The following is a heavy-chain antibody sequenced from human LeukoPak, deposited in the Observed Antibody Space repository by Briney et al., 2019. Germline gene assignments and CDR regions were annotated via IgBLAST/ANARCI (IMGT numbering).Heavy chain of an antibody. CDR1: GGSISSSSYY. CDR3: ARSGPRMKRLRPWGYNWFDP. V-gene: IGHV4-39*07. Sequence: SETLSLTCTVSGGSISSSSYYWGWIRQPPGKGLEWIGSIYYSGSTHYNPSLKSRVTISVDTSKNQFSLKLSSVTAADTAVYYCARSGPRMKRLRPWGYNWFDPWGQGTLVTVSS. D-gene: IGHD3-16*01. J-gene: IGHJ5*02. CDR2: IYYSGST.